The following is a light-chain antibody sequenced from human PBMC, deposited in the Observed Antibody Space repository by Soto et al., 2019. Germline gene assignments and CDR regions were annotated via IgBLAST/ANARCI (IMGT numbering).Light chain of an antibody. Sequence: EILLTQSPGTLSLSPGERATLSCRASQIVTSDYLAWYQQKPGQAPRLLIYGASSRATGIPDRFSGSGSGTDFTLTISRLEPEDFAVYFCQQSGTSPFTFGQGTKLEIK. CDR3: QQSGTSPFT. V-gene: IGKV3-20*01. CDR2: GAS. CDR1: QIVTSDY. J-gene: IGKJ2*01.